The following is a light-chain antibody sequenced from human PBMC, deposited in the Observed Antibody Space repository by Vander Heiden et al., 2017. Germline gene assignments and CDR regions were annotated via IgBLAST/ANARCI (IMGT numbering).Light chain of an antibody. J-gene: IGLJ2*01. CDR2: GNS. Sequence: QSVLTQPPSVSGAPGQRVTISCTGSSSNIGAGYDVHWYQQLPGTAPKLLTYGNSNRPSGVPDRFSGSKSGTSASLAITGLQAEDEADYYCQSYDSRLSGVVFGGGTKLTVL. CDR1: SSNIGAGYD. CDR3: QSYDSRLSGVV. V-gene: IGLV1-40*01.